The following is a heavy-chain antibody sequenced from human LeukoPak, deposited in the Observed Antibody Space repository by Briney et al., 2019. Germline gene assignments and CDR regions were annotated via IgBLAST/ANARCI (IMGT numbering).Heavy chain of an antibody. V-gene: IGHV3-7*01. D-gene: IGHD5-18*01. CDR1: GFTFKNYW. J-gene: IGHJ4*02. CDR3: ARGSYSYPADY. CDR2: IKQDGSEK. Sequence: GGSLRLSCAASGFTFKNYWMSWVRQAPGKGLEWVANIKQDGSEKYYVDSVKGRFTVSRDNAKNSLYLQMNSLRAEDTAVYYCARGSYSYPADYWGQGTLVTVSS.